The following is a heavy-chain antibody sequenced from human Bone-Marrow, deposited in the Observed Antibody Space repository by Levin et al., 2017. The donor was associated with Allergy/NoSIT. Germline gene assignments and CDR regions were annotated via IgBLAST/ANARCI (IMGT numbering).Heavy chain of an antibody. V-gene: IGHV3-13*01. CDR2: INTAGDT. CDR1: GFTFRNYD. Sequence: GASVKVSCAASGFTFRNYDMHWVRQAPGRGLEWVSTINTAGDTSYPGSVKGRFTISREDAKNSVFLHMNSLGAGDTAIYYCARERYDVLRGYFGMDVWGQGTTVTVSS. J-gene: IGHJ6*02. CDR3: ARERYDVLRGYFGMDV. D-gene: IGHD3-9*01.